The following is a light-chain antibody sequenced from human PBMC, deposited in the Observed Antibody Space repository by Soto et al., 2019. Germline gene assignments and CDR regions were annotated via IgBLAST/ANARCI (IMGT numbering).Light chain of an antibody. J-gene: IGKJ5*01. CDR2: LAS. Sequence: EVVMTKSPATLSVSPAERATLSCRASQSVSNNLAWYQQKPGQAPRLLIYLASTRATGIPARFSGSGSGTEFTLTITSLQSEDFAVYYCQQYNNWPPTTFGQGTRLEI. V-gene: IGKV3D-15*01. CDR1: QSVSNN. CDR3: QQYNNWPPTT.